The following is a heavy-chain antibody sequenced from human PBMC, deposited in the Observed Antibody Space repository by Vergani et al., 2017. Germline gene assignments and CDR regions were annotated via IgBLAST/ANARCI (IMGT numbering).Heavy chain of an antibody. V-gene: IGHV3-30*03. J-gene: IGHJ6*03. CDR3: ARDFLTSVTTFEYCYTDV. CDR2: ISYDGNKK. CDR1: GFPFSDYG. Sequence: QVQLVESGGGEVQPGRSLRLSCSAAGFPFSDYGVHWVRQAPGKGLEWVSVISYDGNKKNYADAVKGRFTISRDNSKNTLYLEMDALRAEDTAVDYCARDFLTSVTTFEYCYTDVWGKGTTVTVSS. D-gene: IGHD1-1*01.